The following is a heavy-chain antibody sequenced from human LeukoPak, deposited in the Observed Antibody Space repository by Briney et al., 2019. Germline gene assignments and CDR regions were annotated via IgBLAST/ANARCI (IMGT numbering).Heavy chain of an antibody. CDR1: GYSFTSYW. D-gene: IGHD3-22*01. J-gene: IGHJ3*01. V-gene: IGHV5-51*01. CDR3: ARPNITSYYDSRGYNAFDV. Sequence: GESLKISCKGSGYSFTSYWIGWVRQMPGKGLEWMGIIYPGDSDTRYSPSFQGQVTISADKSVRTAYLQWSSLKASDTAMYYCARPNITSYYDSRGYNAFDVWGQGTMVTVSS. CDR2: IYPGDSDT.